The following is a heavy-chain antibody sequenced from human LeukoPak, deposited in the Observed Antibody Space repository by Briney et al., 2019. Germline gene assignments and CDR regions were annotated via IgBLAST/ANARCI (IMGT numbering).Heavy chain of an antibody. V-gene: IGHV3-30*04. J-gene: IGHJ6*02. Sequence: GGSLRLSCAASGSTFSSYAMHWVRQAPGKGLEWVAVISYDGSNKYYADSVKGRFTISRDNSKNTLYLQMNSLRAEDTAVYYCAKDSKRAYYDFWSGYPYYYYGMDVWGQGTTVTVSS. CDR3: AKDSKRAYYDFWSGYPYYYYGMDV. D-gene: IGHD3-3*01. CDR1: GSTFSSYA. CDR2: ISYDGSNK.